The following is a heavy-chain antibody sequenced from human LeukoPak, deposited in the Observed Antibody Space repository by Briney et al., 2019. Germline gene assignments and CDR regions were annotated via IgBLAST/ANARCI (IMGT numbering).Heavy chain of an antibody. CDR1: GLTFSSYW. J-gene: IGHJ4*02. V-gene: IGHV3-74*01. CDR3: ARDPYYDFWSGYYPDY. D-gene: IGHD3-3*01. CDR2: INTDGSST. Sequence: PGGSLRLSCAASGLTFSSYWMHWVRQAPGKGLVWVSRINTDGSSTSYADSVKGRFTISRDNAKNTLYLQMNSLRAEDTAVYYCARDPYYDFWSGYYPDYWGQGTLVTVSS.